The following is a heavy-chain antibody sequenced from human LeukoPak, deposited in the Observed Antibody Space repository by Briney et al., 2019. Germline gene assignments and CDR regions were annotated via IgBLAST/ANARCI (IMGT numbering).Heavy chain of an antibody. V-gene: IGHV4-31*03. J-gene: IGHJ2*01. CDR1: GGSISSGGYF. CDR2: IYYSGST. D-gene: IGHD5-12*01. Sequence: PSEILSLTCTVSGGSISSGGYFWTWIRQHPGKALEWIGYIYYSGSTYYNPSLKSRVTISVDTSKNQFSLKLSSVTAADTAVYYCARFPYSGYDYWYFDLWGRGTLVTVSS. CDR3: ARFPYSGYDYWYFDL.